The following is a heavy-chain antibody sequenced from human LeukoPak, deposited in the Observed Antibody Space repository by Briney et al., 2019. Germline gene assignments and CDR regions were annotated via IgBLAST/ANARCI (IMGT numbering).Heavy chain of an antibody. D-gene: IGHD6-19*01. J-gene: IGHJ5*02. V-gene: IGHV3-7*01. CDR3: ARLFTSGWYNWFDP. CDR1: GFTFSSYW. CDR2: IKQDGSEK. Sequence: GGSLRLSCAASGFTFSSYWMSWVRQAPGKGLEWVANIKQDGSEKYYVDSVKGRFTISRDNAKNPLYLQMNSLRAEDTAVYYCARLFTSGWYNWFDPWGQGTLVTVSS.